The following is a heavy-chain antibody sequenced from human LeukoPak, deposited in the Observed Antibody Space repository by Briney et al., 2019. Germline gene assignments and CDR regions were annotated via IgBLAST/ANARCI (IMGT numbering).Heavy chain of an antibody. D-gene: IGHD3-22*01. CDR1: GGSISSYY. CDR3: ARMGAYDSSGYYSPYYYGLDV. J-gene: IGHJ6*02. CDR2: IYYTGST. Sequence: SETLSLTCTVSGGSISSYYWTWIRQPPGKGLEWVGYIYYTGSTYYNPSLKSRVTMSVDTSKNQFSLKLSSVTAVDTAVYYCARMGAYDSSGYYSPYYYGLDVWGQGTTVTVSS. V-gene: IGHV4-59*04.